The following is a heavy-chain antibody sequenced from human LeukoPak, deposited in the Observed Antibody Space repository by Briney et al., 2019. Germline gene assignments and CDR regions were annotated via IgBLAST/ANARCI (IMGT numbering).Heavy chain of an antibody. CDR2: ISSTSTT. Sequence: EGSLRLSCAASGFTFSSYAMSWVRQAPGKGLEWVSHISSTSTTYYADSVKGRFTTSRDNAKNLLYLQTNSLRDEDTAVYYCAAAGDYWGQGTLVTVSS. D-gene: IGHD3-10*01. V-gene: IGHV3-48*02. J-gene: IGHJ4*02. CDR1: GFTFSSYA. CDR3: AAAGDY.